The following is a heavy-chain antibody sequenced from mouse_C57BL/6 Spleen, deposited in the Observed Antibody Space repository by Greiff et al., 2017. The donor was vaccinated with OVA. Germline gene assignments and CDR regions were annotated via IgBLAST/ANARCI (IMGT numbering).Heavy chain of an antibody. CDR2: IYPRSGNT. D-gene: IGHD2-3*01. Sequence: VQLVESGAELARPGASVKLSCKASGYTFTSYGISWVKQRTGQGLEWIGEIYPRSGNTYYNEKFKGKATLTADKSSSTAYMELRSLTSEDSAVYFCARGDGYYGDYWGQGTTLTVSS. J-gene: IGHJ2*01. CDR1: GYTFTSYG. CDR3: ARGDGYYGDY. V-gene: IGHV1-81*01.